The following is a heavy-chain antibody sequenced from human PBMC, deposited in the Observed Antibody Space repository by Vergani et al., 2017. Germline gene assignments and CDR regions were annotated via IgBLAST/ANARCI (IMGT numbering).Heavy chain of an antibody. J-gene: IGHJ5*02. Sequence: QVQLQESGPGLVKPPGTLSLTCAVSGGSISSSNWWSWVRQPPGKGLEWIGEINHSGGTNYNPSLKTRVTISVDKSKNQFSLRLSSVTAADTAVYYCGRVADFYGLGSRLLDLWGQGILVTVSS. D-gene: IGHD3-10*01. CDR3: GRVADFYGLGSRLLDL. CDR2: INHSGGT. CDR1: GGSISSSNW. V-gene: IGHV4-4*03.